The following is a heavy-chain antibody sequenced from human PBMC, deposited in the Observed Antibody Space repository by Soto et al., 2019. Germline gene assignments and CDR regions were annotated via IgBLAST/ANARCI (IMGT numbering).Heavy chain of an antibody. D-gene: IGHD6-19*01. J-gene: IGHJ6*02. CDR1: GYTFTSYG. CDR2: ISAYNGNT. V-gene: IGHV1-18*01. CDR3: ARFSQWLVIWYYYGMDV. Sequence: QVQLVQSGAEVKKPGASVKVSCKASGYTFTSYGISWVRQAPGQGLEWMGWISAYNGNTNYAQKLQGRVTMTTDTSTSTAYKELRSLRSDDTAVYYCARFSQWLVIWYYYGMDVWGQGTTVTVSS.